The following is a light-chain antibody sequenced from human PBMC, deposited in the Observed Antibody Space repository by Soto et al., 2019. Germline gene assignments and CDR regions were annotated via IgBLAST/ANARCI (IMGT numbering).Light chain of an antibody. CDR1: QGIRND. V-gene: IGKV1-6*01. Sequence: AIQMTQSPSSLSASVGDRVTITCRASQGIRNDLVWYQQKPGKAPKLLIYAASSLQSGVPSRFSGSGSGTDFTLTISSLQPADFATYYCLQDYNYPWTFGQGTKVEIK. CDR3: LQDYNYPWT. CDR2: AAS. J-gene: IGKJ1*01.